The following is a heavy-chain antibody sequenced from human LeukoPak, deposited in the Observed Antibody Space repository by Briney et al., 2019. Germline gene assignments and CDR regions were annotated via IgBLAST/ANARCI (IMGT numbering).Heavy chain of an antibody. CDR3: ARESPSYCGGDCYLS. CDR1: GFTFSSYS. CDR2: ISSSSTHL. J-gene: IGHJ4*02. V-gene: IGHV3-21*01. D-gene: IGHD2-21*01. Sequence: GGSLRLSCAASGFTFSSYSMNWVRQAPGKGLEWVSSISSSSTHLYHADSVKGRFAISRDNAKNSLYLQMNSLRAEDTAVYYCARESPSYCGGDCYLSWGQGTLVTVSS.